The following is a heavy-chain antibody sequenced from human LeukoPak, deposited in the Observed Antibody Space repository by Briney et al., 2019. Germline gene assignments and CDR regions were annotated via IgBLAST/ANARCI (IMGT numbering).Heavy chain of an antibody. D-gene: IGHD3-10*01. Sequence: TSETLSLTCTVSGGSISSYYWSWIRQPPGKGLEWIGYIYYSGSTNYNPSLKSRVTISVDTSKNQFSLKLSSVTAADTAVYYCARQGYGSGSYTESWGQGTLVTVSS. CDR1: GGSISSYY. CDR3: ARQGYGSGSYTES. J-gene: IGHJ4*02. CDR2: IYYSGST. V-gene: IGHV4-59*08.